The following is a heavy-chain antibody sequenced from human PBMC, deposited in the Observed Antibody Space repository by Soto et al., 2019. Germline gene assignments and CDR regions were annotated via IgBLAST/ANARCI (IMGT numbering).Heavy chain of an antibody. CDR3: AKCLQVNWNYDAFHS. CDR1: GFTFSSYS. J-gene: IGHJ3*02. V-gene: IGHV3-23*01. Sequence: EVKLLESGGGLVQPGGSLRLSCAASGFTFSSYSMSWVRQAPGKGLEWVSHITAVGGTTYYADSVKGRFTISRDSSRNTLYLQMNSLRADDTALYYCAKCLQVNWNYDAFHSWGQGTMVTVSS. D-gene: IGHD1-7*01. CDR2: ITAVGGTT.